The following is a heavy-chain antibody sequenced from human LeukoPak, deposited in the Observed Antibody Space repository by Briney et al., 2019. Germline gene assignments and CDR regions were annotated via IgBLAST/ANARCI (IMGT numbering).Heavy chain of an antibody. J-gene: IGHJ6*03. Sequence: QPGGSLRLSCAASGFSVSSNYMNWVRQAPGKGLEWVSYISSSSSTIYYADSVKGRFTISRDNAKNSLYLQMNSLRAEDTAVYYCAGTLGPAGYYYYMDVWGKGTTVTVSS. CDR3: AGTLGPAGYYYYMDV. D-gene: IGHD1-1*01. V-gene: IGHV3-48*01. CDR2: ISSSSSTI. CDR1: GFSVSSNY.